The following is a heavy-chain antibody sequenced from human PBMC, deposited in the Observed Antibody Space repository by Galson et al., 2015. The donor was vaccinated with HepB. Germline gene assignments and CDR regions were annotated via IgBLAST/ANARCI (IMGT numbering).Heavy chain of an antibody. CDR2: IKQDGSEK. CDR3: ARERADVDWNDGTFDY. D-gene: IGHD1-1*01. V-gene: IGHV3-7*01. Sequence: SLRLSCAASGFTFSSYWMSWVRQAPGKGLEWVANIKQDGSEKYYVDSVKGRFTISRDNAKNSLYLQMNSPRAEDTAVYYCARERADVDWNDGTFDYWGQGTLVTVSS. CDR1: GFTFSSYW. J-gene: IGHJ4*02.